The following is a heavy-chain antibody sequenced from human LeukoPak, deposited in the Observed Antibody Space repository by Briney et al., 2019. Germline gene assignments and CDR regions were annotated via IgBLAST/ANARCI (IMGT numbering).Heavy chain of an antibody. J-gene: IGHJ6*03. CDR3: ARDARVTTGYYYYYMDV. V-gene: IGHV3-48*01. CDR2: ISNSSSTI. Sequence: PGVSLRLSCAASGFTFSIYSMNWVRQAPGKGLEWVSYISNSSSTIYYADSVKGRFTISRDNAKNSLYLQMNSLRAEDTAVYYCARDARVTTGYYYYYMDVWGKGTTVTVSS. CDR1: GFTFSIYS. D-gene: IGHD4-11*01.